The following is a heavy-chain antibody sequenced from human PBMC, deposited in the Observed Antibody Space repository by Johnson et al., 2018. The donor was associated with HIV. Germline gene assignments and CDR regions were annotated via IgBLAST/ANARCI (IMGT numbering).Heavy chain of an antibody. CDR2: IKSKTDGGTT. CDR3: ARDPRVGATPGGAVDI. V-gene: IGHV3-15*01. D-gene: IGHD1-26*01. J-gene: IGHJ3*02. CDR1: GFTFSNAW. Sequence: VQLVESGGGLVKPGGSLRLSCAASGFTFSNAWMSWVRQAPGKGLEWVGRIKSKTDGGTTDYAAPVKGRFTISRDDSKNTLYLQMNSLRAEDTAGYYCARDPRVGATPGGAVDIWGQGTMVTVSS.